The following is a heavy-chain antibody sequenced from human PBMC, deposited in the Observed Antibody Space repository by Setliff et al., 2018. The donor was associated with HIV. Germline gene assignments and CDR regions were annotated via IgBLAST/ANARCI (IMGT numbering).Heavy chain of an antibody. D-gene: IGHD3-10*01. V-gene: IGHV3-7*01. Sequence: GESLKISCAASGFTFTSYWMIWVRQAPGKGLEWVANIGQDGSEKNYVDSVKGRFTISRDNAKNSMDLQMNSLRAEDTAIYYCARKLRPGHGVDVWGQGTTVTVSS. CDR2: IGQDGSEK. CDR3: ARKLRPGHGVDV. CDR1: GFTFTSYW. J-gene: IGHJ6*02.